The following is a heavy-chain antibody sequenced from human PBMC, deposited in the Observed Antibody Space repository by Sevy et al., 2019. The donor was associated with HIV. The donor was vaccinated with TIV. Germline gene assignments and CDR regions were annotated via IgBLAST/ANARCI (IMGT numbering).Heavy chain of an antibody. CDR1: GFSFDSYG. J-gene: IGHJ6*03. CDR3: AKGGGGHYDPDEIGYYFYYYNMDV. Sequence: GGSLRLSCAVSGFSFDSYGMTWVRQAPGKGLEWVSGISGSGSRTYYADSVKGRFIISRDNSKNTLDLQMNSRRSEDTAIYYWAKGGGGHYDPDEIGYYFYYYNMDVWGKGTTVTVSS. CDR2: ISGSGSRT. D-gene: IGHD3-22*01. V-gene: IGHV3-23*01.